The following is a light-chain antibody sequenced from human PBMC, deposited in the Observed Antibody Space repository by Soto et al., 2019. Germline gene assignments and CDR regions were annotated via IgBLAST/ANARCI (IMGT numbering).Light chain of an antibody. CDR2: GAS. CDR1: QSVASN. V-gene: IGKV3-15*01. J-gene: IGKJ2*01. CDR3: QQYHNWPPQYT. Sequence: EIVMTQSPASLSVSPGDGATLSCWASQSVASNVAWYQQKPGQGPRLLIHGASTKAAGVRARFSGSGSGTDFTLTICSLQSEDFAVYYCQQYHNWPPQYTFGQGTELQIK.